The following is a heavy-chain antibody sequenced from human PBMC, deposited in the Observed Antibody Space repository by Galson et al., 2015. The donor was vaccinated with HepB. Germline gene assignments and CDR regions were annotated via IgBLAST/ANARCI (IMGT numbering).Heavy chain of an antibody. CDR2: MYPAESNI. J-gene: IGHJ4*02. V-gene: IGHV5-51*01. D-gene: IGHD7-27*01. CDR1: GYRFASYW. CDR3: ARHRGSTNWSAFDY. Sequence: QSGAEVKKPGESLTISCNSSGYRFASYWIGWLRQMPGKGLEWMAIMYPAESNIKYNPSLQGQVTISADESISTAYLQWSSLRASDTAIYYCARHRGSTNWSAFDYWGQGTLVTVSS.